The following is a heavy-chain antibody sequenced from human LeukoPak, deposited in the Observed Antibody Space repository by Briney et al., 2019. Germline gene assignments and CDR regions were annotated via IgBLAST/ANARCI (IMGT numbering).Heavy chain of an antibody. D-gene: IGHD3-10*01. CDR2: IYTSKSM. CDR1: GGSISSGFYD. CDR3: TKGRGI. V-gene: IGHV4-61*09. Sequence: SETLSLTCTVSGGSISSGFYDWYWIRQPAGKGLEWIGHIYTSKSMNYNPSLKSRVTISVDTSKNQFSLKLTSVTAADTAVYYCTKGRGIWGQGTLVTVSS. J-gene: IGHJ4*02.